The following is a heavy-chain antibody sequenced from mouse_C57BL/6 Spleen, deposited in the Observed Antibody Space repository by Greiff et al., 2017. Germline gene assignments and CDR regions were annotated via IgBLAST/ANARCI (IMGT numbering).Heavy chain of an antibody. J-gene: IGHJ2*01. Sequence: VQLQQSGAELVKPGASVKVSCKASGYTFTSYWMHWVKQRPGQGLEWIGRIHPSDSDTNYNQKFKGKATLTVDESSSTAYLQLSSLTSEDSAVYYCAIIITTVGIDYWGQGTTLTVAS. CDR3: AIIITTVGIDY. CDR1: GYTFTSYW. V-gene: IGHV1-74*01. D-gene: IGHD1-1*01. CDR2: IHPSDSDT.